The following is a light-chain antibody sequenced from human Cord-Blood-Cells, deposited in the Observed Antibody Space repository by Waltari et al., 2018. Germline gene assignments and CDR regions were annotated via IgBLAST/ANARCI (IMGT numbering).Light chain of an antibody. Sequence: DIVITQSPDSLAVSLGERATINCKSSQSVLYSSNNKNYLAWYQQKRGQPPKQLIYWASTRESGAPNRSSGSGSEEDFSLTLSGLQAENLAVYGCQQNYSTPYSFGQGTKLEIK. CDR3: QQNYSTPYS. CDR2: WAS. CDR1: QSVLYSSNNKNY. V-gene: IGKV4-1*01. J-gene: IGKJ2*03.